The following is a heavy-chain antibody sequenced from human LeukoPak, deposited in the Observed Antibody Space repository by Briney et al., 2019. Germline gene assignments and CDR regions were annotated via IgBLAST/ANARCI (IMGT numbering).Heavy chain of an antibody. CDR1: EVTFSTYE. CDR3: ARETSSSEFDY. D-gene: IGHD6-6*01. Sequence: PGGSLRLSCAGTEVTFSTYEINWVRQAPGKGLEWVSYISSRGGTIYYADSVKGRFSISRDNAKNSLYLQMNSLRAEDTAVYYCARETSSSEFDYWGQGTLVTVSS. CDR2: ISSRGGTI. V-gene: IGHV3-48*03. J-gene: IGHJ4*02.